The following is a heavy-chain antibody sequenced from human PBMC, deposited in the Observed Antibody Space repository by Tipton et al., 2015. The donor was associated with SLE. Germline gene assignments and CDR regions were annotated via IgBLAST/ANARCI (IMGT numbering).Heavy chain of an antibody. D-gene: IGHD4-17*01. CDR3: ARDRDYGDYYYYGMDV. J-gene: IGHJ6*02. Sequence: TLSLTCTVSGGSISSYYWSWIRQPAGKGLEWIGRIYTSGSTNYNPSLKSRVTMSVDTSKNQFSLKLSSVTAADTAVYYCARDRDYGDYYYYGMDVWGQGTTVTVSS. CDR2: IYTSGST. CDR1: GGSISSYY. V-gene: IGHV4-4*07.